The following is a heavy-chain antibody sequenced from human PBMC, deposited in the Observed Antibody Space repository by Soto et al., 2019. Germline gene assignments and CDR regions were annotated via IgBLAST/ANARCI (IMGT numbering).Heavy chain of an antibody. V-gene: IGHV1-2*04. J-gene: IGHJ5*02. D-gene: IGHD6-19*01. Sequence: QVQLVQSGAEVKKPGASVKVSCKASGYTFTGYYMHWVRQAPGHGLEWMGSINPNSGGTNYAQKFQGWVTMTRDTSISTAYMELSRLRSDDRAVYYCAREDSSGWYPLFDPWAQGTLVTVSS. CDR2: INPNSGGT. CDR3: AREDSSGWYPLFDP. CDR1: GYTFTGYY.